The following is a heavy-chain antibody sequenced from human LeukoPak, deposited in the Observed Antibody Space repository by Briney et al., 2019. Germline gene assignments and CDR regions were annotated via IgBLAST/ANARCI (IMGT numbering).Heavy chain of an antibody. V-gene: IGHV1-2*02. J-gene: IGHJ5*02. Sequence: ASVKVSCKASGYTFTGYYMHWLRQAPGQGLEWMGWINPNSGGTNYAQKFQGRVTMTRDTSISTAYMELSRLRSDDTAVYYCAREYIRGRGRWFDPWGQGTLVTVSS. D-gene: IGHD3-10*02. CDR2: INPNSGGT. CDR1: GYTFTGYY. CDR3: AREYIRGRGRWFDP.